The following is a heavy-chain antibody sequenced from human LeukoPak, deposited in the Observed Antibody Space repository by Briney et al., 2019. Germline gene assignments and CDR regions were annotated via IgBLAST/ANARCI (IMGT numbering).Heavy chain of an antibody. D-gene: IGHD6-25*01. V-gene: IGHV1-46*01. J-gene: IGHJ5*02. Sequence: ASVTVSCKASGYTFTSYYMHWVRQAPGQGLEWMGIINPSGGSTSYAQKFQGRVTMTRDTSTSTVYMELSSLRSEDTAVHYCARDWGLKYSSGWFDPWGQGTLVTVSS. CDR1: GYTFTSYY. CDR2: INPSGGST. CDR3: ARDWGLKYSSGWFDP.